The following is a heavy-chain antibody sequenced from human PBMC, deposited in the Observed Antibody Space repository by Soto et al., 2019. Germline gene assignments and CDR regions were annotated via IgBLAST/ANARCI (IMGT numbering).Heavy chain of an antibody. Sequence: EVQLLESGGGLVQPGGSLRLSCAASGFTFSSYAMSWVRQAPGKGLEWVSAISGSGGSTYYADSVKGRFTISRDNSKNTVYLEMNRLRGEDTAVYYCAKKVGRGVIIPYYFDYWGQGTLVTVSS. V-gene: IGHV3-23*01. J-gene: IGHJ4*02. CDR1: GFTFSSYA. CDR2: ISGSGGST. CDR3: AKKVGRGVIIPYYFDY. D-gene: IGHD3-10*01.